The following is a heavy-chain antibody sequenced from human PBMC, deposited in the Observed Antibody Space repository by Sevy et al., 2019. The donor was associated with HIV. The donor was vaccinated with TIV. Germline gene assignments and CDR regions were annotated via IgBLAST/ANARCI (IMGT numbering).Heavy chain of an antibody. Sequence: SETLSLTCTVSGGSISSYYWTWIRQPPEKALEWIGCMYDSGSTNYNPSLKSRVTISVDTSKNQLSLKLSSVTAADTAVYYCASGSGELVSWGQGTLVTVSS. J-gene: IGHJ5*02. D-gene: IGHD1-26*01. CDR3: ASGSGELVS. V-gene: IGHV4-59*01. CDR2: MYDSGST. CDR1: GGSISSYY.